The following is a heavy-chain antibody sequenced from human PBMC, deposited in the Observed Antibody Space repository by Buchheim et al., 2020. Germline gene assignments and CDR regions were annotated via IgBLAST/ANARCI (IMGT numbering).Heavy chain of an antibody. Sequence: EAQLLESGGGLVQPGGSLRLSCAVSGFTFSNSAMTWVRQAPGKGLEWVSDISRSGDTTYYADSVMGRFTISRDTSKNTLYLQMNSLRVDDTAVYYCAKEEVPNDYWGLGT. CDR2: ISRSGDTT. J-gene: IGHJ4*02. CDR3: AKEEVPNDY. V-gene: IGHV3-23*01. CDR1: GFTFSNSA.